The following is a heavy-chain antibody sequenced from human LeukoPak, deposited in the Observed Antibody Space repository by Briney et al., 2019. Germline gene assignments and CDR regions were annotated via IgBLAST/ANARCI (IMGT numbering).Heavy chain of an antibody. Sequence: SETLSLTCAVYGGSFSGYYWSWIRQPPGKGLEWIGEINHSGSTNYNPSLKSRVTISVDTSKNQFSLKLSSVTAADTAVYYCARYSGYDSHYYFDYWGQGTLVTVSS. D-gene: IGHD5-12*01. J-gene: IGHJ4*02. CDR3: ARYSGYDSHYYFDY. CDR1: GGSFSGYY. V-gene: IGHV4-34*01. CDR2: INHSGST.